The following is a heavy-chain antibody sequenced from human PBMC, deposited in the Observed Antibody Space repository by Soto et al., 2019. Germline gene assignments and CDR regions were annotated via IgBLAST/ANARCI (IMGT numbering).Heavy chain of an antibody. D-gene: IGHD1-26*01. Sequence: SETLSLTXTVSGGSISSSSYYWGWIRQPPGKGLEWIGSIYYSGSTYYNPSLKSRVTISVDTSKNQFSLKLSSVTAADTAVYYCARRDTTTRWFDPWGQGTLVTVSS. J-gene: IGHJ5*02. V-gene: IGHV4-39*01. CDR1: GGSISSSSYY. CDR2: IYYSGST. CDR3: ARRDTTTRWFDP.